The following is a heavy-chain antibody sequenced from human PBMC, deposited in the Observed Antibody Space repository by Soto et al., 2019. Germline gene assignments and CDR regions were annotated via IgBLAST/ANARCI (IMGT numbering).Heavy chain of an antibody. CDR3: SSRAGYHYYYHAMDV. Sequence: VQVVESGGGLVQPGGSRGLACAASGFTFSSYWMHWVRQAPGKGLECLTRINGEGSYTTYADSVKGRFTISRDNAKNTLYLPLSGLSAEDTAIYSCSSRAGYHYYYHAMDVWGRWTTLTVSS. CDR2: INGEGSYT. J-gene: IGHJ6*02. D-gene: IGHD2-2*01. V-gene: IGHV3-74*03. CDR1: GFTFSSYW.